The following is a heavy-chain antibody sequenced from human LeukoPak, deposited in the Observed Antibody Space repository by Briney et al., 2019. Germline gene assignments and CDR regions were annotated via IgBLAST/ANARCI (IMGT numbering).Heavy chain of an antibody. J-gene: IGHJ4*02. CDR3: ARVSGYDWESFYDY. Sequence: SETLSLTCTVSGGSISSYYWSWIRKPPAKGLEWMGYIYYSGSSNYNPSLKSRVTISVDTSKNQFSLKLSPVTAADTAVYYCARVSGYDWESFYDYWGQGTLVTVSS. D-gene: IGHD5-12*01. CDR1: GGSISSYY. CDR2: IYYSGSS. V-gene: IGHV4-59*01.